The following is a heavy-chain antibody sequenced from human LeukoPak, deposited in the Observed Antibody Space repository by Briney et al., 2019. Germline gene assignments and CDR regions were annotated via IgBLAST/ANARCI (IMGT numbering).Heavy chain of an antibody. CDR3: ARDRPRGYSGYDPSFNFDY. CDR2: IWNDGSNK. D-gene: IGHD5-12*01. V-gene: IGHV3-33*01. Sequence: GRSLRLSCAASGFTFSTYGMHWVRQAPGKGLEWVTLIWNDGSNKYYADSVKGRFTISRDNSKNTLYLQMSSLRAEDTAVYYCARDRPRGYSGYDPSFNFDYWGQGTLVTVSS. CDR1: GFTFSTYG. J-gene: IGHJ4*02.